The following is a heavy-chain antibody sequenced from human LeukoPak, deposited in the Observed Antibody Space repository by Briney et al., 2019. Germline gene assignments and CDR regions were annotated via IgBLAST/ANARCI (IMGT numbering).Heavy chain of an antibody. CDR1: GFTFSSYW. J-gene: IGHJ6*02. CDR2: ISNSVSSI. V-gene: IGHV3-48*04. CDR3: ARGYYYGMDV. Sequence: GGSLRLSCAASGFTFSSYWMSWVRQAPGKGLEWVSYISNSVSSIYYGDSVKGRFTMSRDSAKNSVFLQMNGLRAEDTAVYYCARGYYYGMDVWGQGTTVTVSS.